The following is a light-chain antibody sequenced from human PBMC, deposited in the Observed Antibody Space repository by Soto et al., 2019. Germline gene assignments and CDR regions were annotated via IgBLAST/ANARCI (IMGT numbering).Light chain of an antibody. CDR3: QKYNDAPFT. Sequence: DIQMTQSPSSLSASVGDRVTITCRASQGISNYLAWYQQKPGKVPKLLMYGASTLQSGVPSRFSGSESGTDVTLTISSLQPEDVATYYCQKYNDAPFTFGPGTKVAIK. CDR1: QGISNY. V-gene: IGKV1-27*01. J-gene: IGKJ3*01. CDR2: GAS.